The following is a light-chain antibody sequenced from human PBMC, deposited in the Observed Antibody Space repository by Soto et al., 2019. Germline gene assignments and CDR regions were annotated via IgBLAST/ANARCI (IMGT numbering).Light chain of an antibody. CDR2: EVT. CDR3: SSYIKTTTLYV. CDR1: SSDVGGFDF. Sequence: QSALTQPASVSGSPGQSITISCTGTSSDVGGFDFVSWFQRRPGKAPRLIIYEVTNRPSGISDRFSGSKSGNTASLTISGLQAEDEGDYFCSSYIKTTTLYVFGSGTKHTVL. V-gene: IGLV2-14*01. J-gene: IGLJ1*01.